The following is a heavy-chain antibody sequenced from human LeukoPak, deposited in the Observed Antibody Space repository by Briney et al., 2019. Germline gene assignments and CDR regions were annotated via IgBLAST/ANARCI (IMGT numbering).Heavy chain of an antibody. J-gene: IGHJ4*02. V-gene: IGHV3-23*01. D-gene: IGHD3-16*01. Sequence: GGSLRLSCAASGFTFTSSAMSWVRQAPGKGLEWVSAIGGNGDNKYYTDSVKGRFTTSRDNFKNTLYLQMTSLRAEDTALYYCAKPAGGEPFDYFDFWGQGTLVTVSS. CDR1: GFTFTSSA. CDR3: AKPAGGEPFDYFDF. CDR2: IGGNGDNK.